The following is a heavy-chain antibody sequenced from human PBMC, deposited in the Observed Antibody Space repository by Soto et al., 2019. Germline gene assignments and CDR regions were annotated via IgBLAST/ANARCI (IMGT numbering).Heavy chain of an antibody. CDR3: ARHPVGAYIRNYSFDH. CDR2: IYYSGST. CDR1: DGSISSSRYY. D-gene: IGHD1-26*01. V-gene: IGHV4-39*01. J-gene: IGHJ4*02. Sequence: SETLSLTCTVSDGSISSSRYYWGWISQPPGKGLEWIGSIYYSGSTYYNPSLKSRVTISVDTSKNQFSLKLSSVTAADTAVYYCARHPVGAYIRNYSFDHWVQGTLVTVS.